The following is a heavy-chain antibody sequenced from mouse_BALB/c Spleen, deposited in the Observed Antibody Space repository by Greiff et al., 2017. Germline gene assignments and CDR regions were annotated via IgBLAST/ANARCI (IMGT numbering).Heavy chain of an antibody. CDR3: ARVNYGSRYYFDY. CDR2: ISSGGST. D-gene: IGHD1-1*01. CDR1: GFTFSSYA. Sequence: EVQLQQSGGGLVKPGGSLKLSCAASGFTFSSYAMSWVRQTPEKRLEWVASISSGGSTYYPDSVKGRFTISRDNARNILYLQMSSLRSEDTAMYYCARVNYGSRYYFDYWGQGTTLTVSS. V-gene: IGHV5-6-5*01. J-gene: IGHJ2*01.